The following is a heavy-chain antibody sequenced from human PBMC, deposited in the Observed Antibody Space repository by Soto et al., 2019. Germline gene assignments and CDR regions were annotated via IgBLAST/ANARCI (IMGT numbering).Heavy chain of an antibody. J-gene: IGHJ4*02. V-gene: IGHV4-59*01. CDR2: IYYSGSN. CDR3: ARGLHAGPYFDY. Sequence: PSETLSLTCTVSGGSISSYYWSWIRQPPGKGLEWIGYIYYSGSNNHNPSLKSRVTISVDTSKNQFSLNLSSVTAADTAVYYCARGLHAGPYFDYWGQGTLVTVSS. CDR1: GGSISSYY. D-gene: IGHD5-12*01.